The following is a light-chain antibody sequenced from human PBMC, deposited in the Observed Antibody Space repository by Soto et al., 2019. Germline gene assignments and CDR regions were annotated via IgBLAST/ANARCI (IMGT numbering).Light chain of an antibody. CDR1: NSDIGNYNF. Sequence: QSALTQPPSASGSPGQSVAISCTGTNSDIGNYNFVSWYQQHPGKAPKLMIYEVSNRPSGVSNRFSGSKSGNTASLTISGLQAEDEADYYCSSFRSTTTLFGGGTKLTVL. CDR3: SSFRSTTTL. J-gene: IGLJ2*01. CDR2: EVS. V-gene: IGLV2-14*01.